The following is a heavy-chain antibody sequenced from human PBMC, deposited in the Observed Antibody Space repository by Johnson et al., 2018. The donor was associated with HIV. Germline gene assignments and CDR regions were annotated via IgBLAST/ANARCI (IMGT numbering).Heavy chain of an antibody. CDR3: AKVWAGRAFDI. D-gene: IGHD1-26*01. J-gene: IGHJ3*02. CDR1: QFTFSSYA. Sequence: VQLVESGGGLAKPAWSPRLSCAASQFTFSSYAMHWVRQAPGKGLEWVSAISGSGGSTYYADSVKGRFTISRDNSKTTLYMQMNSLRAEDTAVYYCAKVWAGRAFDIWGQGTMVTVSS. CDR2: ISGSGGST. V-gene: IGHV3-23*04.